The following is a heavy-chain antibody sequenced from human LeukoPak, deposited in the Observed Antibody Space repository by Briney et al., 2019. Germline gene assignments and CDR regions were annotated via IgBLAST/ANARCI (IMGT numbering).Heavy chain of an antibody. Sequence: HPGGSLRLSCAASGFTFSSYWMHWVRQAPGKGPVWVSRINSDGSSTSYADSVKGRFTISRDNAKNTLYLQMNSLRAEDTAVYYCARAMEGYSGYDYDFDHWGQGTLVTVSS. V-gene: IGHV3-74*01. CDR3: ARAMEGYSGYDYDFDH. J-gene: IGHJ4*02. D-gene: IGHD5-12*01. CDR2: INSDGSST. CDR1: GFTFSSYW.